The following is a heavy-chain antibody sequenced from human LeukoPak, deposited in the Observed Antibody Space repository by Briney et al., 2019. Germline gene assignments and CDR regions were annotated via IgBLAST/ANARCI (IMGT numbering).Heavy chain of an antibody. V-gene: IGHV4-39*07. CDR2: IYYSGST. CDR3: ARDENGYVWGSFRA. D-gene: IGHD3-16*02. J-gene: IGHJ5*02. CDR1: GGSTSSSSYY. Sequence: PETLSLTCTVSGGSTSSSSYYWGWVRQPPGKGLEWIGNIYYSGSTYYNPSLESRVTMSLDTSKNQFSLKLSSVTAADTAVYYCARDENGYVWGSFRAWGQGTLVTVSS.